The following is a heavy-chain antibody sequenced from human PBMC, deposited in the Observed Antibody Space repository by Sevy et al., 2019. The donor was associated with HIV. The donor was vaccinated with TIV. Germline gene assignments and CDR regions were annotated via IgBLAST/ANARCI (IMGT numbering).Heavy chain of an antibody. D-gene: IGHD3-3*01. J-gene: IGHJ6*02. V-gene: IGHV3-43*01. CDR3: AKDRGFDYGMDV. CDR2: MSWDGDST. CDR1: GFTFDDYT. Sequence: GGSLRLPCAASGFTFDDYTMHWVHQAPGKGLEWVSLMSWDGDSTNYADSVKGRFTISRDNSKNSLYLQMNSLRTEDTALYYCAKDRGFDYGMDVWGQGTTVTVSS.